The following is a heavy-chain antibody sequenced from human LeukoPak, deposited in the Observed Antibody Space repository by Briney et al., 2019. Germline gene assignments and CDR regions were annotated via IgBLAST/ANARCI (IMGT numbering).Heavy chain of an antibody. Sequence: GGSLRLSCAASGFTFSSYAMSWVRQGPGKGLEWVSVISGSGGSTYNADSVKGRFTISRDNSKNTLYLQMNSLRAEDTAVYYCVKDLGFYSSGPFDYWGQGTLVTVSS. J-gene: IGHJ4*02. V-gene: IGHV3-23*01. CDR3: VKDLGFYSSGPFDY. CDR1: GFTFSSYA. CDR2: ISGSGGST. D-gene: IGHD6-19*01.